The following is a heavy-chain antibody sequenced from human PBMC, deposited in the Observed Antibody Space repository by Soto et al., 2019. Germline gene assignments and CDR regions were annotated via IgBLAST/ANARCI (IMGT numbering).Heavy chain of an antibody. CDR3: AKDTDYLLAVAGGVFDY. CDR2: ISYDGSNK. CDR1: GFTFSSYG. D-gene: IGHD6-19*01. Sequence: GGSLRLSCAASGFTFSSYGMHWVRQAPGKGLEWVAVISYDGSNKYYADSVKGRFTISRDNSKNTLYLQMNSLRAEDTAVYYCAKDTDYLLAVAGGVFDYWGQGILVTVSS. V-gene: IGHV3-30*18. J-gene: IGHJ4*02.